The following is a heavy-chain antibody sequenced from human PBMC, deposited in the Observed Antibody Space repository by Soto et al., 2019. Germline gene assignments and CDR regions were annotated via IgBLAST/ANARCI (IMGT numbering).Heavy chain of an antibody. V-gene: IGHV1-2*02. D-gene: IGHD2-2*01. Sequence: VSCTAAGSAFTGYHSHLVRQAPGQGLEWMGWINPNSGGTKYSQKFQGRVTITRDTSASTAYMELSSLRSEDTAVYYCARARGNQANWFDPWGQGNLVTFS. CDR1: GSAFTGYH. CDR2: INPNSGGT. CDR3: ARARGNQANWFDP. J-gene: IGHJ5*02.